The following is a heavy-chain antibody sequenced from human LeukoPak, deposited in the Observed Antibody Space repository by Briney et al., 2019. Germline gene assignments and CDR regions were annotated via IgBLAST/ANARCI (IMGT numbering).Heavy chain of an antibody. D-gene: IGHD3-3*01. J-gene: IGHJ6*03. Sequence: GGSLRLSCAASGFTFSNYWMTWVRQAPGKALEWVADIKQDGSEKLYVKSVRGRFTVSRDNAKMSLFLQLNSLRAEDTAVYYCARDNGVVHGVYYMDVWGKGTTVTVS. CDR1: GFTFSNYW. CDR3: ARDNGVVHGVYYMDV. V-gene: IGHV3-7*01. CDR2: IKQDGSEK.